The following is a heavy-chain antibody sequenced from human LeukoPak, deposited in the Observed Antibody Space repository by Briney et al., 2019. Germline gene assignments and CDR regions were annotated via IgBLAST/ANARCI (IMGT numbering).Heavy chain of an antibody. D-gene: IGHD3-3*01. J-gene: IGHJ5*02. V-gene: IGHV3-23*01. CDR1: GFTFSNYA. CDR2: ISGSGGST. CDR3: AKGAYDFWSGYKYNWFDP. Sequence: SGGSLRLSCAASGFTFSNYAMSWVRRAPGKGLEWVSSISGSGGSTYYADSVKGRFTFSRDNSKNTLYLQMNSLRAEDTAVYYCAKGAYDFWSGYKYNWFDPWGQGTLVTVSS.